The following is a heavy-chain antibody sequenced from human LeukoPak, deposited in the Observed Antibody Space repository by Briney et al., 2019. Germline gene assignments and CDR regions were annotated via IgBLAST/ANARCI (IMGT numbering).Heavy chain of an antibody. CDR2: ISAYNGNT. CDR3: ARDWCSSTSCYSASWFDP. V-gene: IGHV1-18*01. D-gene: IGHD2-2*02. J-gene: IGHJ5*02. CDR1: GYTFTSYG. Sequence: ASVKVSCKASGYTFTSYGISWVPQAPGQGLEWMGWISAYNGNTNYAQKLQGRVTMTTDTSTSTAYMELRSLRSDDTAVYYCARDWCSSTSCYSASWFDPWGQGTLVTVSS.